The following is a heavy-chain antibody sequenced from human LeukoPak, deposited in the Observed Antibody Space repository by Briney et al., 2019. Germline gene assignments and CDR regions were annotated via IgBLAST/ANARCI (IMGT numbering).Heavy chain of an antibody. D-gene: IGHD2-2*01. V-gene: IGHV1-8*01. CDR2: VNPNSGNT. Sequence: ASVKVSCKASGYTFTSYDINWVRQATGQGLEWMGWVNPNSGNTGYAQKFQGRVTMTRNTSISTAYMELSSLRSEDTAVYYCARGRKWYQLLSGYYMDVWGKGTTVTVSS. CDR1: GYTFTSYD. J-gene: IGHJ6*03. CDR3: ARGRKWYQLLSGYYMDV.